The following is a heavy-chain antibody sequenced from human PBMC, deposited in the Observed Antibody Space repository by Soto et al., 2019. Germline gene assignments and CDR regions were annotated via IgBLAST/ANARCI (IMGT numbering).Heavy chain of an antibody. V-gene: IGHV1-18*01. Sequence: ASVKVSCKASGYTFTSYGISWVRQAPGQGLEWMGWISAYNGNTNYAQKLQGRVTMTTDTSTSTAYMELRSLRSDDTAVYYCARGVRKRYFDWLLFFDYWGQGTLVTVSS. J-gene: IGHJ4*02. CDR3: ARGVRKRYFDWLLFFDY. D-gene: IGHD3-9*01. CDR1: GYTFTSYG. CDR2: ISAYNGNT.